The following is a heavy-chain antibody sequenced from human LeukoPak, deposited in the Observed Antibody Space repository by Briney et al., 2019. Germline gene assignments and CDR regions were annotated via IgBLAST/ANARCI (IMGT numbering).Heavy chain of an antibody. J-gene: IGHJ5*02. Sequence: ASETLSLTCTVSGDSINSPRYFWGWIRQPPGKGLEWIGNVYYSGSTQYNPSLQSRVTISVDTSNNRFSLQLTSVAASDTAVYYCARLGRDVVLMNWFDPWGRGTPVTVSS. D-gene: IGHD2-21*01. V-gene: IGHV4-39*02. CDR1: GDSINSPRYF. CDR2: VYYSGST. CDR3: ARLGRDVVLMNWFDP.